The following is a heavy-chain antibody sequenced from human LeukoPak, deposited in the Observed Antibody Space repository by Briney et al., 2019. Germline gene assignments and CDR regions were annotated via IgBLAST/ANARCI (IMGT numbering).Heavy chain of an antibody. V-gene: IGHV3-53*01. CDR2: IYSGGTT. D-gene: IGHD3-10*01. J-gene: IGHJ4*02. CDR3: ARDAPMVRGVFDY. Sequence: PGGSLRLSCAASGFTVSSTYMNWVRQAPGKGLEWVSLIYSGGTTYYADSVKGRFTISRDNAKNSLYLQMNSLRAEDTAVYYCARDAPMVRGVFDYWGQGTLVTVSS. CDR1: GFTVSSTY.